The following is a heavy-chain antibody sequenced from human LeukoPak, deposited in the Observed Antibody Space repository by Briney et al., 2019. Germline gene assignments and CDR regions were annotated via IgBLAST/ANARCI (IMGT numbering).Heavy chain of an antibody. CDR1: GYTFTDYH. J-gene: IGHJ5*02. V-gene: IGHV1-2*02. CDR3: ERGDAFWSASYRYWFDP. D-gene: IGHD3-3*01. CDR2: INPNNGGT. Sequence: ASVKVSCKASGYTFTDYHMHWVRQAPGQGLEWMGWINPNNGGTKYAQEFEGRVTMTRDTSISTAYMEVSRLRSDDTAVYYCERGDAFWSASYRYWFDPWGLGTLVTVSS.